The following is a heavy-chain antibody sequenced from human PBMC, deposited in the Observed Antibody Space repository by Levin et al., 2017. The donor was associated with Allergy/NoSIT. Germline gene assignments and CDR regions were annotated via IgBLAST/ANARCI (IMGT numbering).Heavy chain of an antibody. CDR2: IYYSGST. V-gene: IGHV4-59*01. Sequence: SQTLSLTCTVSGASIESYYWNWIRQPPGKGLESIGSIYYSGSTNYNPSLKSRVTISIDTSQNQFSLRLSSVTAADTAVYYCARGSPGNGFWTSGNYYGLDVWGQGTTVTVSS. CDR1: GASIESYY. J-gene: IGHJ6*02. CDR3: ARGSPGNGFWTSGNYYGLDV. D-gene: IGHD3/OR15-3a*01.